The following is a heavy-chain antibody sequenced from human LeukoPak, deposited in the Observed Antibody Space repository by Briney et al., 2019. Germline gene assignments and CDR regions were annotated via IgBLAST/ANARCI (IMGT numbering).Heavy chain of an antibody. J-gene: IGHJ4*02. CDR2: ISYDGSNK. V-gene: IGHV3-30-3*01. CDR1: GFTFSSYA. CDR3: ARGSLWFGEPPNFFDY. D-gene: IGHD3-10*01. Sequence: GRSLRLSCAASGFTFSSYAMHWVRQAPGKGLEWVAVISYDGSNKYYADSVKGRFTISRDNSKNTLYLQMNSLRAEDTAVYYCARGSLWFGEPPNFFDYWGQGTLVTVSS.